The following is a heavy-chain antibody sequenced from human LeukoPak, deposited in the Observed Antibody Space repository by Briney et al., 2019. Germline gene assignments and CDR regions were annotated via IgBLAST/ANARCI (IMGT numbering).Heavy chain of an antibody. D-gene: IGHD1-1*01. J-gene: IGHJ4*02. CDR1: GFTFSSYA. CDR2: ISYDGSNK. CDR3: AKNPGPLSPR. V-gene: IGHV3-30*04. Sequence: PGGSLRLSCAASGFTFSSYAMHWVRQAPGKGLEWVAVISYDGSNKYYADSVKGRFTISRDNSKNTLYLQMNSLRAEDTAVYYCAKNPGPLSPRWGQGTLVTVSS.